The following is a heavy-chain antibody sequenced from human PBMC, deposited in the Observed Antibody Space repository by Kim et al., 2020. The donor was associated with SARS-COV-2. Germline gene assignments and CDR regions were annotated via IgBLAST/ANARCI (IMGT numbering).Heavy chain of an antibody. Sequence: GALRLSCAASGFTFSGSGMHWVRQASGRGPEWVGRIKSKANNYATAYAASVKGRFTISRDDSKNTAYLQMNSLKTEDTAVYYCTRRSLGFMDVWGQGTT. CDR3: TRRSLGFMDV. V-gene: IGHV3-73*01. J-gene: IGHJ6*02. CDR2: IKSKANNYAT. CDR1: GFTFSGSG.